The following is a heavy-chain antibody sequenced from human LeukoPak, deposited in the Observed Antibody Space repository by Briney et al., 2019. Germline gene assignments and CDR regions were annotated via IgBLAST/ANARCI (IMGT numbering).Heavy chain of an antibody. CDR1: GFTFDDYA. D-gene: IGHD3-9*01. CDR2: ISWNSGSI. Sequence: GGSLRLSCAASGFTFDDYAMHWVRQAPGKGLEWVSGISWNSGSIGYADSVKGRFTISRDNAKNSLYLQMNSLRAEDMALYYCAKDLRAYDILTGSGGLGYWGQGTLVTVSS. V-gene: IGHV3-9*03. CDR3: AKDLRAYDILTGSGGLGY. J-gene: IGHJ4*02.